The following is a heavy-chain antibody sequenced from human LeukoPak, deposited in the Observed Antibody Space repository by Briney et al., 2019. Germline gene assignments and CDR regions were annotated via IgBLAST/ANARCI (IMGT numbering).Heavy chain of an antibody. CDR1: GFTFSSYA. V-gene: IGHV3-23*01. CDR2: ISGSGGST. Sequence: GGSLRLSCAASGFTFSSYAMSWVRQAPGKGLEWVSAISGSGGSTYYADSVKGRFTISRDNSKNTLYLQMNSLRAEDTAVYYCAKVADYDILTGYPFSFDYWGQGTLVTVSS. CDR3: AKVADYDILTGYPFSFDY. J-gene: IGHJ4*02. D-gene: IGHD3-9*01.